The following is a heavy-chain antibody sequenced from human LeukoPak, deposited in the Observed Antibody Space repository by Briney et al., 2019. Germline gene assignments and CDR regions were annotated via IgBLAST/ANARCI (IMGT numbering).Heavy chain of an antibody. D-gene: IGHD6-13*01. J-gene: IGHJ3*02. V-gene: IGHV3-48*04. Sequence: GGSLRLSCAASGFTFSNYNMNWVRQAPGKGLEWVSYITLSSTTIYYADSVKGRFTISRDNAKNSLYLQMNSLRAEDTALYYCAKDKGSSWYWAFDIWGQGTMVTVSS. CDR1: GFTFSNYN. CDR2: ITLSSTTI. CDR3: AKDKGSSWYWAFDI.